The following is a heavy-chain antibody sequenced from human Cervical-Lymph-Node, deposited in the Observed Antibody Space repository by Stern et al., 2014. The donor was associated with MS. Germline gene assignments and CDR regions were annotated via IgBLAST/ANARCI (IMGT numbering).Heavy chain of an antibody. J-gene: IGHJ4*02. V-gene: IGHV1-18*01. CDR3: ARERLRDFNDYHFDS. CDR1: GYTFTPPNYG. D-gene: IGHD4-11*01. CDR2: ISSYNGNT. Sequence: VQLVAPGPEVRQPGASVRVSCKASGYTFTPPNYGIAWVREAPGRGLEWMGWISSYNGNTVYAQKLQDRVTMTTDTSTSTAYMELRSLRSDDTAFYYCARERLRDFNDYHFDSWGQGTLVTVSS.